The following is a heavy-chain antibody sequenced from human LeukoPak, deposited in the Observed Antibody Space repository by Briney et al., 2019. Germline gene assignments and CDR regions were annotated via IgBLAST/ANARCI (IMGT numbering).Heavy chain of an antibody. V-gene: IGHV3-48*02. Sequence: GGSLRLSCAASGFTFSTYSLNWVRQAQGNGLEWVSYITSTSSNIYYADSVKGRFTVSRDNAKNSLYLQMDSLRDEDTAVYYCARDSNWSFDYWGQGTLVTVSS. J-gene: IGHJ4*02. CDR3: ARDSNWSFDY. CDR1: GFTFSTYS. CDR2: ITSTSSNI. D-gene: IGHD7-27*01.